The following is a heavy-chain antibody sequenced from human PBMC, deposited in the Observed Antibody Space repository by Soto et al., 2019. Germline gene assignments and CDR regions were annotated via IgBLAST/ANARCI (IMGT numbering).Heavy chain of an antibody. V-gene: IGHV4-4*07. Sequence: PSETLSLTCTVSDGSISTYYCNWIRQPAGKGLEWIGRIDASGSTDYDPSLKSRVTMSVDTSKNQFSLRLSPVTAADTAVYYCARGGHDFWSGPFDYWGQGAQVTVSS. CDR1: DGSISTYY. CDR2: IDASGST. D-gene: IGHD3-3*01. CDR3: ARGGHDFWSGPFDY. J-gene: IGHJ4*02.